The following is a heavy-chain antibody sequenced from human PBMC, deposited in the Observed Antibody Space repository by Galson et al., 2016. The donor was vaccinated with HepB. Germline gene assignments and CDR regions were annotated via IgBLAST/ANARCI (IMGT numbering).Heavy chain of an antibody. CDR1: GFTVSSNY. Sequence: SLRLSCAASGFTVSSNYMSWVRQAPGKGLEWVSVIYSGGSTYYADSVKGRFTISRDNSKNTLYLQMNSLRAEDTAVYYCARVVSVSDAFDIWGQGTMVTVSS. J-gene: IGHJ3*02. V-gene: IGHV3-66*01. CDR3: ARVVSVSDAFDI. CDR2: IYSGGST. D-gene: IGHD2-8*01.